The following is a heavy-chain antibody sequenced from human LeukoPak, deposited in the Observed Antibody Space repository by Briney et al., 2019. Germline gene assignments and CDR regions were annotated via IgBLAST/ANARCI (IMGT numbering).Heavy chain of an antibody. CDR2: INPSGGTT. D-gene: IGHD3-10*01. Sequence: ASVKVSCKASGYTFTNYYMHWVRQAPGQGLEWMGIINPSGGTTTYAQKFQGRVTMTRDTSTSTVYMELSSLRSVDTAVYYCARDGLSRQFGIPNYYYYYMDVWGKGTTVTISS. CDR3: ARDGLSRQFGIPNYYYYYMDV. CDR1: GYTFTNYY. J-gene: IGHJ6*03. V-gene: IGHV1-46*01.